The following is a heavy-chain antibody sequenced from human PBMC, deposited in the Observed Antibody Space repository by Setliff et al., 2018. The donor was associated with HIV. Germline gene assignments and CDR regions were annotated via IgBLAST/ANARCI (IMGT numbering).Heavy chain of an antibody. V-gene: IGHV4-59*11. Sequence: PSETLSLTCTVSGGSIRGHYWSWIRQPPGKGLEWIGTIYYSGSTYYKPSLKSRGTISVDTSKNQFYLKLNSVTAADSAVYYCTLTSRLDGYFDPWGQGTQVTVSS. CDR2: IYYSGST. CDR1: GGSIRGHY. J-gene: IGHJ5*02. D-gene: IGHD5-12*01. CDR3: TLTSRLDGYFDP.